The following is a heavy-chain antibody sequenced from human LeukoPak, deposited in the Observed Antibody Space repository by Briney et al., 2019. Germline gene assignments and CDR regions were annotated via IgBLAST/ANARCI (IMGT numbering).Heavy chain of an antibody. CDR2: ISSSGSTI. D-gene: IGHD3-10*02. Sequence: GGSLRLSCAASGFTLSSYAMNWVRQAPGKGLEWVSYISSSGSTIYYADSVKGRFTISRDNAKNSLYLQMNSLRAEDTAVYYCAELGITMIGGVWGKGTTVTVSS. V-gene: IGHV3-48*03. J-gene: IGHJ6*04. CDR1: GFTLSSYA. CDR3: AELGITMIGGV.